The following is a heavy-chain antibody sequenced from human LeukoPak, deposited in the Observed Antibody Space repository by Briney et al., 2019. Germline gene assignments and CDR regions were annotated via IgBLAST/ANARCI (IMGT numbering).Heavy chain of an antibody. CDR1: GYTFTSYA. CDR3: ARTHKSIAVAVADY. J-gene: IGHJ4*02. D-gene: IGHD6-19*01. CDR2: INTNTENP. V-gene: IGHV7-4-1*02. Sequence: ASVKVSCKACGYTFTSYAMNWVRQAPGQGLEWMGWINTNTENPTYAQGFTGRFVSSLDSSVSTAYLQISSLKAEDTAVYYCARTHKSIAVAVADYWGQGTLVTVSS.